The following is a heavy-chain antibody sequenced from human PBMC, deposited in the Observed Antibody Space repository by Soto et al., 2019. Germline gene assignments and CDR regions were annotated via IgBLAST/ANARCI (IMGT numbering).Heavy chain of an antibody. D-gene: IGHD5-18*01. CDR3: AGHRRKGRTLMVTGWFDP. CDR2: ISNTGTT. Sequence: QLQLQESGPGLVKPSETLSLTCSVSGGSIITTDYYWAWIRQPPGRELEWFGSISNTGTTFYNPYLKRRFTISVDPSKSQFSLRLTSVPASDTAVYYCAGHRRKGRTLMVTGWFDPWGQGTLVNVSS. CDR1: GGSIITTDYY. J-gene: IGHJ5*02. V-gene: IGHV4-39*01.